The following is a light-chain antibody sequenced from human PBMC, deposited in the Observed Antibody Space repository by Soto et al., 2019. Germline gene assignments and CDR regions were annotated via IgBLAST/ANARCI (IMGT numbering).Light chain of an antibody. CDR3: CSYVGARTYV. CDR1: ISDVGSSGP. V-gene: IGLV2-23*01. J-gene: IGLJ1*01. CDR2: EGS. Sequence: QSALTQPASVSGSPGQSITISCSGSISDVGSSGPVSWYQHHPGQVPKLIIYEGSRRPPGVSSRFSGSKTGNTASLTITGLQAEGEANYYCCSYVGARTYVFGTGTKVTVL.